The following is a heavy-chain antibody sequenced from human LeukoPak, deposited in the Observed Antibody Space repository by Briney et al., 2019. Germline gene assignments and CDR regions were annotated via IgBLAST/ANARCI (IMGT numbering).Heavy chain of an antibody. CDR3: TRSGWYPPEYLQH. CDR1: GFTFSSYA. V-gene: IGHV3-23*01. J-gene: IGHJ1*01. CDR2: ISGSGGST. D-gene: IGHD6-19*01. Sequence: GGSLRLSCAASGFTFSSYAMSWVRQAPGKGLEWVSAISGSGGSTYYADSVKGRFTISRDNSKNTLYLQMNSLRAEDTAVYYCTRSGWYPPEYLQHWGQGTLVTVSS.